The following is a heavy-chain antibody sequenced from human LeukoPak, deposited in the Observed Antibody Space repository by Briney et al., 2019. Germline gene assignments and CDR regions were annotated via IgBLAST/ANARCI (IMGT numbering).Heavy chain of an antibody. CDR3: ARDNWGTIDY. CDR2: IYTSGST. V-gene: IGHV4-61*02. Sequence: SETLSLTCTVSGGSISSGSYYWSWIRQPAGKGLEWIGRIYTSGSTNYNPSLKSRVTISVDTSKNQFSLKLSSVAAADTAVYYRARDNWGTIDYWGQGTLVTVSS. CDR1: GGSISSGSYY. D-gene: IGHD7-27*01. J-gene: IGHJ4*02.